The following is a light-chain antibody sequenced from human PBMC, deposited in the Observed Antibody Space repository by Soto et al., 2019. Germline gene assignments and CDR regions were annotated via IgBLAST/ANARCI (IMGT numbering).Light chain of an antibody. CDR2: AST. V-gene: IGLV1-40*01. J-gene: IGLJ2*01. Sequence: QSVLTQPPSMSGAPGQRVVIPCSGSSSNLGADYDVFWYQQLPGTAPKLLIYASTNRPSDVPDRFSGYKSGTSASLAITGLQREDGADYYCQSYDRNLIGSVIFGGGTQLTFL. CDR1: SSNLGADYD. CDR3: QSYDRNLIGSVI.